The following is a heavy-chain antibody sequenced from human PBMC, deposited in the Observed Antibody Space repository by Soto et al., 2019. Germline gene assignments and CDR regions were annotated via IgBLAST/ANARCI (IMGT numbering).Heavy chain of an antibody. Sequence: EVQLLESGGGLVQPGGSLRLSCAASGFAFSSYAMSWVRQAPGKGLEWVSTISGNVGNTHYADSVKGRFTISRDNSKNTLYLQMHSLRAEDTAVYYCAKQDVVVSATPWFDPWGQGTLVTVSS. CDR3: AKQDVVVSATPWFDP. J-gene: IGHJ5*02. V-gene: IGHV3-23*01. CDR1: GFAFSSYA. D-gene: IGHD2-15*01. CDR2: ISGNVGNT.